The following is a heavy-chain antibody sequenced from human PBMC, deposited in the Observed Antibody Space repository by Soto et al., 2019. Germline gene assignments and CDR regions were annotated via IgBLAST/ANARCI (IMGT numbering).Heavy chain of an antibody. J-gene: IGHJ4*02. Sequence: GRSLSLSYAPSGFTFANASTNWVRHPPERGRAWVDRIKSKADGGTTDYAAPVKGRFTISRDDPKNTLYLQMTSLKAEDTPVYYCTTAGPQEYSSSSGVSYWGQGTRDTVS. CDR2: IKSKADGGTT. V-gene: IGHV3-15*07. D-gene: IGHD6-6*01. CDR3: TTAGPQEYSSSSGVSY. CDR1: GFTFANAS.